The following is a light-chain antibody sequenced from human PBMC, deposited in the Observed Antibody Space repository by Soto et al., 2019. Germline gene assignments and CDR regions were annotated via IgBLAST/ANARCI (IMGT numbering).Light chain of an antibody. CDR3: QQYGTSEII. V-gene: IGKV3-20*01. Sequence: DIVFTQSPDTLSLSPGNRATLSCRASQSLTNIYIAWYQVKPGQAPRLLIYDTSSRATGIPDRFSGSGSGTDFTLTITRLEPVDFAVFYCQQYGTSEIIFGQGTRLEI. CDR2: DTS. J-gene: IGKJ5*01. CDR1: QSLTNIY.